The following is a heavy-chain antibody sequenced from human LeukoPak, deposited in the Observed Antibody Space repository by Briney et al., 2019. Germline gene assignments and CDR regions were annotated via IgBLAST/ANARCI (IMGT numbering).Heavy chain of an antibody. J-gene: IGHJ4*02. CDR3: ARCSGWAFKN. CDR1: GFTFSSYW. D-gene: IGHD6-19*01. V-gene: IGHV3-7*01. CDR2: IKQDGSEK. Sequence: GGSLRLSCAASGFTFSSYWMSWVRQAPGEGLEWVANIKQDGSEKYYVDSVKGRFTISRDSAKNSLYLQMDSLRAEDTAIYYCARCSGWAFKNWGQGNLVTVSS.